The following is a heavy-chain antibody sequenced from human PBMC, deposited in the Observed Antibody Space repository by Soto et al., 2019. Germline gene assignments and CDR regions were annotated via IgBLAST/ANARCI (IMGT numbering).Heavy chain of an antibody. D-gene: IGHD4-17*01. Sequence: SETLSLTCAVSGGSIGSGGYSWSWIRQPPGKGLEWIGYIYHSGSTYYNPSLKSRVTISVDRSKNQFSLKLSSVTAADTAVYYCARGPTVTTDLGWFDPWGQGTLVTVSS. CDR1: GGSIGSGGYS. J-gene: IGHJ5*02. CDR2: IYHSGST. CDR3: ARGPTVTTDLGWFDP. V-gene: IGHV4-30-2*01.